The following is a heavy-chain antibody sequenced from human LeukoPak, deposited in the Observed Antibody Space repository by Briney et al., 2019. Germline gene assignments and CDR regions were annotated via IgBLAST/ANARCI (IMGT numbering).Heavy chain of an antibody. D-gene: IGHD6-19*01. CDR3: AREIYGTRGWYSADY. CDR1: GFTFSIYA. J-gene: IGHJ4*02. V-gene: IGHV3-23*01. Sequence: GGSLRLSCAASGFTFSIYAFSWVRQAPGKGLEWVSAAAASGRTYNADSVKGRFTISRDDSRNTVYLQMDSLRAEDTAVYYCAREIYGTRGWYSADYWGQGALVTVSS. CDR2: AAASGRT.